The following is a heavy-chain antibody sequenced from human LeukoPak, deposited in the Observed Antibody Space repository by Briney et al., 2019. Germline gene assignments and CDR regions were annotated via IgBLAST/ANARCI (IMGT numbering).Heavy chain of an antibody. V-gene: IGHV3-30*18. CDR3: AKAGSSWDFDY. J-gene: IGHJ4*02. D-gene: IGHD6-13*01. CDR1: GFTFSSYG. Sequence: GGSLRLSCAASGFTFSSYGMHWVRQAPGKGLEWVAVISYDGSNKYYADSVKGRFTISRDNSKNTLYLQMNSLGAEDTAVYYCAKAGSSWDFDYWGQGTLVTVSS. CDR2: ISYDGSNK.